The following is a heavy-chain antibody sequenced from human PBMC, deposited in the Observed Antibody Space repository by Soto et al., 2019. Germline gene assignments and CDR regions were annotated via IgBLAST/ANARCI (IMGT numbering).Heavy chain of an antibody. V-gene: IGHV1-69*04. CDR3: ARDSSAATRGLFDY. J-gene: IGHJ4*02. CDR2: IIPILGIA. D-gene: IGHD2-15*01. CDR1: GGTFRSYT. Sequence: ASVKVSCKASGGTFRSYTISWVRQVPGQGLEWMGRIIPILGIANYAQKFQGRVTITADKSTSTAYMELSSLRSEDTAVYYCARDSSAATRGLFDYWGQGTLVTVSS.